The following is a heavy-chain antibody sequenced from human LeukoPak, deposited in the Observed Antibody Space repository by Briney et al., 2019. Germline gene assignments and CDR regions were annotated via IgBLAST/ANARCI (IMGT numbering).Heavy chain of an antibody. CDR1: GFDVSRYY. Sequence: GGSLRLSCAASGFDVSRYYMTWVRQPPGKGLEWVSVIYSDGSTYYADSVKGRFTISRDNSKNTVYLQMNRLRAEDTAVYSCMDTAVGWGQGTLVTVSS. D-gene: IGHD5-18*01. CDR3: MDTAVG. J-gene: IGHJ4*02. CDR2: IYSDGST. V-gene: IGHV3-53*05.